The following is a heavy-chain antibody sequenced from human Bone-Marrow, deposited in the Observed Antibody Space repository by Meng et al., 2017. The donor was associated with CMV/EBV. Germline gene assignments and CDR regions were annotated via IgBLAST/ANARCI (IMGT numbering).Heavy chain of an antibody. CDR2: IYYSGST. D-gene: IGHD3-3*01. V-gene: IGHV4-61*01. CDR3: ARGPTLTNTIFGVVIRPHYYYGMDV. Sequence: SETLSLTCTVSGGSVSSGSYYWSWIRQPPGKGLEWIGYIYYSGSTNYNPSLKSRVTISVDTSKNQFSLKLSSVTAADTAVYYCARGPTLTNTIFGVVIRPHYYYGMDVWGEGTTVTVSS. CDR1: GGSVSSGSYY. J-gene: IGHJ6*04.